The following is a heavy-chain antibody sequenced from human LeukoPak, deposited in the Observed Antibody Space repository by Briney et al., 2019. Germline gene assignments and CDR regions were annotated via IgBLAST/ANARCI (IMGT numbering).Heavy chain of an antibody. V-gene: IGHV1-8*01. D-gene: IGHD3-22*01. Sequence: GASVKVSCKASGYTFSSYDINWVRQATGQGLEWMGWMNPNSGNTGYAQKFQGRVTMTRDTSINTAYMELSSLRSEDTAVYYCAHSPDYYDLYYFDYWGQGTLVTVSS. CDR2: MNPNSGNT. CDR3: AHSPDYYDLYYFDY. J-gene: IGHJ4*02. CDR1: GYTFSSYD.